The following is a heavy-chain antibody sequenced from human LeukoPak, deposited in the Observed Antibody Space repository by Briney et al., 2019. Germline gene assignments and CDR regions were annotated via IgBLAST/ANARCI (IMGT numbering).Heavy chain of an antibody. CDR3: ARATRLRPDCSSTSCYSLGPNY. V-gene: IGHV1-69*06. J-gene: IGHJ4*02. Sequence: ASVKVSCKASGGTFSSYAISWVRQAPGQGLEWMGGIIPIFGTANYAQKFQGRVTITADKSTSTAYMELSSLRSEDTAVYYCARATRLRPDCSSTSCYSLGPNYWGQGTLVTVSS. CDR1: GGTFSSYA. D-gene: IGHD2-2*01. CDR2: IIPIFGTA.